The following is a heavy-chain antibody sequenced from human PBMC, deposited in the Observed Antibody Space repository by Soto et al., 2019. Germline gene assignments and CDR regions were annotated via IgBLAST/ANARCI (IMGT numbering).Heavy chain of an antibody. V-gene: IGHV4-31*03. Sequence: SETLSLTCTVSGGSISSGGYCWSWIRQHPGKGLEWIGYIYYSGSTYYNPSLKSRVTISVDTSKNQFSLKLSSVTAADTAVYYCARDGYYDFWSGYRYENWFDPWGQGTLVTVSS. D-gene: IGHD3-3*01. CDR2: IYYSGST. CDR1: GGSISSGGYC. CDR3: ARDGYYDFWSGYRYENWFDP. J-gene: IGHJ5*02.